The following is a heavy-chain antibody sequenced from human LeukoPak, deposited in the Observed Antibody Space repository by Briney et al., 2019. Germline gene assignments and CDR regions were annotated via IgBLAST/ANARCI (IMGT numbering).Heavy chain of an antibody. V-gene: IGHV4-59*01. J-gene: IGHJ5*02. CDR1: GGSISGYY. Sequence: SETLSLTCTVSGGSISGYYWTWIRQPPGKGLEWIACIYSSGSTSYKPSLKSRITISVDTSKNQFSLNLSSVTAADTAVYYCVRGKAAAGAIWFDPWGQGTLVTVSS. CDR2: IYSSGST. D-gene: IGHD6-13*01. CDR3: VRGKAAAGAIWFDP.